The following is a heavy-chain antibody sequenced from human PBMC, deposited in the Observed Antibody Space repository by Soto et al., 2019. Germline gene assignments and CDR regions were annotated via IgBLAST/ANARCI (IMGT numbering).Heavy chain of an antibody. V-gene: IGHV1-3*01. Sequence: ASVKVSCKASGYTFTCYVIHWVRHAPGQRLEWMGWINAGNGNTKYSQKFQGRVTITRDTSASTAYMELSSLRSEDTAVYYCAQLPWKQLWPRAPVVNSGQGTPVTVSS. CDR2: INAGNGNT. J-gene: IGHJ4*02. CDR1: GYTFTCYV. CDR3: AQLPWKQLWPRAPVVN. D-gene: IGHD5-18*01.